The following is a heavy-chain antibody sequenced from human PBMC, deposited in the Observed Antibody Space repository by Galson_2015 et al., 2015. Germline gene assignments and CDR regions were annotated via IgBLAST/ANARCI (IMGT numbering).Heavy chain of an antibody. V-gene: IGHV3-30*18. CDR3: AKNYMARSSGWYVYYYYGMDV. CDR1: GFTFSSYG. Sequence: SLRLSCAASGFTFSSYGMHWVRQAPGKGLEWVAVISYDGSNKYYADSVKGRFTISRDNSKNTLYLQMNSLRAEDTAVYYCAKNYMARSSGWYVYYYYGMDVWGQGTTVTVSS. CDR2: ISYDGSNK. J-gene: IGHJ6*02. D-gene: IGHD6-19*01.